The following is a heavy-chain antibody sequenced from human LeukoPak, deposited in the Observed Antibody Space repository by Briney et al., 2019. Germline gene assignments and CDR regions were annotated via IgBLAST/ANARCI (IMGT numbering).Heavy chain of an antibody. CDR1: GGSISSSSYY. D-gene: IGHD2-21*02. V-gene: IGHV4-39*01. CDR2: IYYSGNT. CDR3: ARTEVYCGGDCYSAIDY. Sequence: PSETLSLTCTVSGGSISSSSYYWGWIRQPPGKGLEWIGSIYYSGNTYFNPSLKSRVTISVDTSKNQFSLKLSSVTAADTAVYYCARTEVYCGGDCYSAIDYWGQGTLVTVSS. J-gene: IGHJ4*02.